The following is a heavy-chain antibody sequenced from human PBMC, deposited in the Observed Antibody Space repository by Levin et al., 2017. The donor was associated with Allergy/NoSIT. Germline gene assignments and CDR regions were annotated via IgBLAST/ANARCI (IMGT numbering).Heavy chain of an antibody. CDR3: ARIPHLGYNYGYYYVMDV. CDR2: IDWDDDK. J-gene: IGHJ6*02. V-gene: IGHV2-70*17. D-gene: IGHD5-18*01. Sequence: ASGPTLVKPTQTLTLTCTVSGFSLTTSGMCVTWIRQPPGKALEWLARIDWDDDKFYSTSLQTRLTISKDTSKNQVVLTMTNMDPVDTATYYCARIPHLGYNYGYYYVMDVWGPGTTVTVSS. CDR1: GFSLTTSGMC.